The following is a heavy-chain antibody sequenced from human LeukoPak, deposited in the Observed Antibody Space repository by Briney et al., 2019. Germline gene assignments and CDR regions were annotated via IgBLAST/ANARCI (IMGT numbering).Heavy chain of an antibody. V-gene: IGHV4-59*01. CDR2: IYHSRTI. CDR1: GGSINSYF. Sequence: PSETLSLTCTVSGGSINSYFWSWIRQPPGKGLEWIAYIYHSRTINYNPSLKSRVTISLDTSKSQVSLNLTSVTAADTAVYYCAREGSAYGMDVWGQGTTVTVSS. CDR3: AREGSAYGMDV. J-gene: IGHJ6*02. D-gene: IGHD2-15*01.